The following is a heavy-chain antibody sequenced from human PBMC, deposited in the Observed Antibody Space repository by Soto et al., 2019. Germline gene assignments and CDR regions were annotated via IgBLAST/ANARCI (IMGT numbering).Heavy chain of an antibody. Sequence: ASVKVSCKASGYTFTSYGISWVRQAPGQGLEWMGWISAYNGNTNYAQKLQGRVTMTTDTSTSTAYMELRSLRSDDTAVYYCARDWSPWWDYGMDVWGQGTTVTVSS. CDR2: ISAYNGNT. D-gene: IGHD2-15*01. V-gene: IGHV1-18*01. CDR1: GYTFTSYG. J-gene: IGHJ6*02. CDR3: ARDWSPWWDYGMDV.